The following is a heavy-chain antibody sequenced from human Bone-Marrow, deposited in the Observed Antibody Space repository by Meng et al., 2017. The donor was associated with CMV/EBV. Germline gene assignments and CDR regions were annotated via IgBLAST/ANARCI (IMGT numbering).Heavy chain of an antibody. CDR2: IKQDGSEK. J-gene: IGHJ4*02. CDR1: GFTFSSYW. V-gene: IGHV3-7*01. CDR3: ARGEGPAYGPVGYYFDY. D-gene: IGHD4-17*01. Sequence: GESLKISCAASGFTFSSYWMSWVRQAPGKGLEWVANIKQDGSEKYYVDSVKGRFTISRDNAKNSLYLQMNSLRAEDTAVYYCARGEGPAYGPVGYYFDYWGQGTLVTVYS.